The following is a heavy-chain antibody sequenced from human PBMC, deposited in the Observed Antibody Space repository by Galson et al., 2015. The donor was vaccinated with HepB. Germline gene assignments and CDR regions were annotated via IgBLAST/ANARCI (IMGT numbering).Heavy chain of an antibody. D-gene: IGHD3-10*01. V-gene: IGHV3-21*01. Sequence: SLRLSCAASGFTFSSYSMNWVRQAPGKGLEWVSSISSSSSYIYYADSVKGRFTISRDNAKNSLYLQMNSLRAEDTAVYYCARAPGVRGVISHYYYYGMDVWGQGTTVTVSS. CDR2: ISSSSSYI. J-gene: IGHJ6*02. CDR1: GFTFSSYS. CDR3: ARAPGVRGVISHYYYYGMDV.